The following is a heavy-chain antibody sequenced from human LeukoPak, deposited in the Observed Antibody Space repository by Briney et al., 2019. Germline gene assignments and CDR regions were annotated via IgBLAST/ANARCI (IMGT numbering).Heavy chain of an antibody. CDR3: ARGSYYYYYMDV. D-gene: IGHD3-10*01. J-gene: IGHJ6*03. CDR1: GGSISSYY. Sequence: SETLSLTCTVSGGSISSYYWSWIRQPAGKGLEWIGRIYTSGSTTYNASLKSRVSMSVDTSKNQFSLKLSSVTAADTAVYFCARGSYYYYYMDVWGKGTTISVSS. V-gene: IGHV4-4*07. CDR2: IYTSGST.